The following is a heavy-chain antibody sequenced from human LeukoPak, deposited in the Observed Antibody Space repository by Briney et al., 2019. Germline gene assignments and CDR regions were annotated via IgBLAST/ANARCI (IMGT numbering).Heavy chain of an antibody. Sequence: SVKVSCKASGGTFSSYAISWVRQAPGQGREWMGGITPIFGTVNYAQKFQGRVTITADKSTSTASMELSSLRSEDPAVYFCARSLFRFLEWSYRSYYYYYMDVWGKGTTVTVSS. J-gene: IGHJ6*03. CDR2: ITPIFGTV. CDR1: GGTFSSYA. V-gene: IGHV1-69*06. CDR3: ARSLFRFLEWSYRSYYYYYMDV. D-gene: IGHD3-3*01.